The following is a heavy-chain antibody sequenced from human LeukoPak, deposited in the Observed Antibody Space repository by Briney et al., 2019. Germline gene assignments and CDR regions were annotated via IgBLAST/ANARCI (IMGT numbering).Heavy chain of an antibody. D-gene: IGHD2-21*02. CDR3: ASPKYGDFYFDY. CDR2: ISPSTGGT. J-gene: IGHJ4*02. V-gene: IGHV1-2*02. Sequence: ASVKVSCTASGYTFSGYYIHWVRQAPGQGLEWMGWISPSTGGTNYAQKFQGRVIMSRDTSIATAYMELPGLRSDDPAVYFCASPKYGDFYFDYWGQGTLVTVAS. CDR1: GYTFSGYY.